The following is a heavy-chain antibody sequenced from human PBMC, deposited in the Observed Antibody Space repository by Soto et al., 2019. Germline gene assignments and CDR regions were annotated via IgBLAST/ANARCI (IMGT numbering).Heavy chain of an antibody. J-gene: IGHJ4*02. V-gene: IGHV1-18*01. D-gene: IGHD6-13*01. CDR2: ISAYNGNT. CDR1: GYTFTSYA. Sequence: GASVKVSCKASGYTFTSYAFSWVRQAPGQGLEWMGWISAYNGNTNYAQKLQGRVTMTTDTSTSTAYMELRSLRSDDTAVYYCARDLAAAGPFDYWGQGTLVTVSS. CDR3: ARDLAAAGPFDY.